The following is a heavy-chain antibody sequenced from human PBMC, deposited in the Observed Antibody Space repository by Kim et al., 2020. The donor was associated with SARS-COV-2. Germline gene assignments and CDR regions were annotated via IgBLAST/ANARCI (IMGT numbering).Heavy chain of an antibody. CDR3: ARGGYWTATSCSGGTYYYYYMDV. V-gene: IGHV1-18*01. J-gene: IGHJ6*03. CDR2: ISVYNGDT. CDR1: DYTFTSYA. Sequence: ASVKVSCKASDYTFTSYAINWVRQAPGQGLEWMGWISVYNGDTNYTQKVQDRVTMTADTATRTAYMELRSLRSDYTAVYYCARGGYWTATSCSGGTYYYYYMDVWGKGTTVTVSS. D-gene: IGHD2-8*02.